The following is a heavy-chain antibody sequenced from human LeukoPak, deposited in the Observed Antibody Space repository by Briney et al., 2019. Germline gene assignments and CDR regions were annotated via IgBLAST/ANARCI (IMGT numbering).Heavy chain of an antibody. CDR2: FDPEDGET. CDR1: GYTLTELS. CDR3: ARGGVGKVLRFLEWSDPPFYFDY. V-gene: IGHV1-24*01. J-gene: IGHJ4*02. Sequence: ASVKVSCKVSGYTLTELSMHWVRQAPGKGLEWMGGFDPEDGETIYAQKFQGRVTMTEDTSTDTAYMELSSLRSEDTAVYYCARGGVGKVLRFLEWSDPPFYFDYWGQGTLVTVSS. D-gene: IGHD3-3*01.